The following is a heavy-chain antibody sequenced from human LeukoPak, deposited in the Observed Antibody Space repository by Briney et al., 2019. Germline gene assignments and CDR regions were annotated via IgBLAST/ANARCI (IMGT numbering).Heavy chain of an antibody. V-gene: IGHV3-30*02. D-gene: IGHD3-9*01. J-gene: IGHJ4*02. CDR3: AKGYYFDILSGYSSLDS. CDR1: GFTFSTFG. CDR2: VRYDGTNK. Sequence: PGGSLRLPCAASGFAASGFTFSTFGMHWVRQAPGEGLEWVAFVRYDGTNKYYADSVKGRFTISRDDSKNTLYLQMNSLRAEDTATYYCAKGYYFDILSGYSSLDSWGQGTLVTVSS.